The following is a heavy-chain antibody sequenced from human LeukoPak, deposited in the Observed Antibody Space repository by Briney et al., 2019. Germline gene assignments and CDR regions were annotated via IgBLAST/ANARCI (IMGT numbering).Heavy chain of an antibody. V-gene: IGHV3-23*01. CDR2: ISGSGDNT. CDR3: AKLMGPGAFDI. D-gene: IGHD3-10*01. J-gene: IGHJ3*02. Sequence: PGGSLRLSCAASGFTFDSYAMIWVRQAPGKGLEWVSAISGSGDNTYYADSVKGRFTIFRDNSKNTLYLQMNSLRAEDTAVYYCAKLMGPGAFDIWGQGTMVTVSS. CDR1: GFTFDSYA.